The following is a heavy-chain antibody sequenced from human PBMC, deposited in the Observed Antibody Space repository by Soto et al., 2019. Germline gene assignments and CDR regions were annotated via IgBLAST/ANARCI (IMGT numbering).Heavy chain of an antibody. V-gene: IGHV3-23*01. CDR3: AKVGTTVTTLDY. CDR2: ISGGGDST. Sequence: GGSLRLSCAASGLRLRNFAMNWVRQAPGKGLEWISTISGGGDSTYYADYVRGRFTVSSDDSKNTVYLQMNSLRVEDTAVYYCAKVGTTVTTLDYWGQGTLVTVSS. CDR1: GLRLRNFA. J-gene: IGHJ4*02. D-gene: IGHD4-17*01.